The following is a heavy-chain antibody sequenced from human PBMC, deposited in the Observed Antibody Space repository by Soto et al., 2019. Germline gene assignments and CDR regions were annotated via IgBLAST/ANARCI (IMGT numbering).Heavy chain of an antibody. J-gene: IGHJ6*02. CDR1: GFTFSSNA. V-gene: IGHV3-23*01. CDR2: ISGSGYST. Sequence: EVQLLESGGGFVQPGGSLRLSCAASGFTFSSNAMSWVRQAPGKGLEWVTAISGSGYSTYYADSVKGRFTISRGNSKNTLYLQMNSLRAEDTAVYYCAKSSSSSSGYKDYYYYGMDVWGQGTTVTVSS. CDR3: AKSSSSSSGYKDYYYYGMDV. D-gene: IGHD6-6*01.